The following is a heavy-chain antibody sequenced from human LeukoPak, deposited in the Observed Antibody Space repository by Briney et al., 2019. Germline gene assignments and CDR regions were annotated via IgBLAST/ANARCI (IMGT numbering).Heavy chain of an antibody. D-gene: IGHD1-26*01. CDR1: GGTFSSYA. CDR3: ARAIYSGSYLPHFDY. CDR2: IIPIFGTA. Sequence: VKVSCKASGGTFSSYAISWVRQAPGQGLEWMGGIIPIFGTANYAQKFQGRVTITADESTSTAYVELSSLRSEDTAVYYCARAIYSGSYLPHFDYWGQGTLVTVSS. V-gene: IGHV1-69*13. J-gene: IGHJ4*02.